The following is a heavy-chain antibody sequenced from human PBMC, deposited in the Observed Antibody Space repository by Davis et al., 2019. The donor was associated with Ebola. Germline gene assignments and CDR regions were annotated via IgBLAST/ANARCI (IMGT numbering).Heavy chain of an antibody. Sequence: GESLKISCAASGFTFSSYAMSWVRQAPGKGLEWVAVISYDGSNKYYADSVKGRFTISRDNSKNTLYLQMNSLRAEDTAVYYCARAALSYCSGGSCYWFDPWGQGTLVTVSS. CDR3: ARAALSYCSGGSCYWFDP. CDR1: GFTFSSYA. D-gene: IGHD2-15*01. CDR2: ISYDGSNK. V-gene: IGHV3-30-3*01. J-gene: IGHJ5*02.